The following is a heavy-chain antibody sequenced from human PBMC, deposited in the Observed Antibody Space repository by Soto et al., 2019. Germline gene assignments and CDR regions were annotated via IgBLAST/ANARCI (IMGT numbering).Heavy chain of an antibody. D-gene: IGHD5-12*01. V-gene: IGHV3-9*01. Sequence: EVQLVESGGGLVQPGRSLRLSCAASGFTFDDYAMHWVRQAPGKGLEWVSGISGNSGSIGYADSVKGRFTISRDNAKNSLYLQMNSMRAEDTALYYCTKDMGYSGYGDFGYLGQGNLVPVSS. J-gene: IGHJ4*02. CDR1: GFTFDDYA. CDR2: ISGNSGSI. CDR3: TKDMGYSGYGDFGY.